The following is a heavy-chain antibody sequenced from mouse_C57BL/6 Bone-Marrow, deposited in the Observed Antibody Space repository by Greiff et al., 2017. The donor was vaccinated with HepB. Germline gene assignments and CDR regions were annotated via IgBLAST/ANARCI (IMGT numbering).Heavy chain of an antibody. V-gene: IGHV1-85*01. CDR2: IYPRDGST. D-gene: IGHD2-4*01. CDR3: ARGGDYDEEAGWFAY. Sequence: QVQLKQSGPELVKPGASVKLSCKASGYTFTSYDINWVKQRPGQGLEWIGWIYPRDGSTKYNEKFKGKATLTVDTSSSTAYMELHSLTSEDSAVYFCARGGDYDEEAGWFAYWGQGTLVTVSA. J-gene: IGHJ3*01. CDR1: GYTFTSYD.